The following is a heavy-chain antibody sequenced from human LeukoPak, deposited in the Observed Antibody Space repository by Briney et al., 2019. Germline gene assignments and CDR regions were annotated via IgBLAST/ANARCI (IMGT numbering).Heavy chain of an antibody. V-gene: IGHV3-9*01. CDR3: AKGRDKYQLLSKNWFDP. J-gene: IGHJ5*02. Sequence: PGGSLRLSCAASGFTFDDYAMHWVRQAPGKGLEWVSGISWNSGSIGFGDSVKGRFTISRDNAKNSLYLQMNSLRAEDTALYYCAKGRDKYQLLSKNWFDPWGQGTLVTVSS. D-gene: IGHD2-2*01. CDR1: GFTFDDYA. CDR2: ISWNSGSI.